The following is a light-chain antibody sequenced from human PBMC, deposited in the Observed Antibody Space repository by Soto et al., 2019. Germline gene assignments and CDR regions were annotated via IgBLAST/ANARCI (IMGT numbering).Light chain of an antibody. Sequence: DIQMTQSPSTLSASVGDRVTITCRASRGISNYLAWYQQKPGKVPKLLIYAASTLQSGVPSRFSGSGSGTDFTLTISSLPPEDVATYYCQKYNSAPLTFGGGTKVEIK. CDR3: QKYNSAPLT. V-gene: IGKV1-27*01. CDR2: AAS. J-gene: IGKJ4*01. CDR1: RGISNY.